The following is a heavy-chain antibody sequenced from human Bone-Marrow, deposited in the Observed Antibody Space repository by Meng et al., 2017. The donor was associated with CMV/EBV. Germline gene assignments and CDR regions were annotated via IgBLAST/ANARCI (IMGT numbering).Heavy chain of an antibody. CDR1: GYTFTSYG. CDR3: ARKGKYSTDGWFDP. J-gene: IGHJ5*02. CDR2: ISAYNGNT. D-gene: IGHD6-6*01. V-gene: IGHV1-18*01. Sequence: QVQLVQSEAEVKKPGASVTASCTASGYTFTSYGISWVRQVPGQGLEWMGWISAYNGNTNYAQKLQGRVTMTTDTSTSTAYMELRSLRSDDTAVYYCARKGKYSTDGWFDPWGQGTLVTVSS.